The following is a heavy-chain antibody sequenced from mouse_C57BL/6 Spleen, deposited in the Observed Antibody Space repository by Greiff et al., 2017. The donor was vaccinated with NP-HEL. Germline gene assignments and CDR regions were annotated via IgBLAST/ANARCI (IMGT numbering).Heavy chain of an antibody. Sequence: QVQLQQPGAELVKPGASVKMSCKASGYTFTSYWITWVKQRPGQGLEWIGDIYPGSGSTNYNEKFKSKATLTVETSSSTAYMQLSSLTSEDSAVYYCAIGAGYAMDYWGQGTSVTVSS. D-gene: IGHD3-3*01. V-gene: IGHV1-55*01. J-gene: IGHJ4*01. CDR3: AIGAGYAMDY. CDR2: IYPGSGST. CDR1: GYTFTSYW.